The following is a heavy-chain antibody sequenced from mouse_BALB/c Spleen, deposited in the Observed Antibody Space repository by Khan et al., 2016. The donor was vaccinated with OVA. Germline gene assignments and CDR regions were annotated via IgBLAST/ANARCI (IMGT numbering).Heavy chain of an antibody. CDR2: INPSTIYT. V-gene: IGHV1-7*01. Sequence: VQLKESGVELAKPGASVKMSCKASGYTFTNYWMHWVKQRPGQGLEWIGYINPSTIYTEYNQKFKDKATLTADKSSSTAYMQLRSLTSEDSAVYYCARRLPPYYYAMDYWGQGTSVTVSS. CDR1: GYTFTNYW. J-gene: IGHJ4*01. D-gene: IGHD3-2*02. CDR3: ARRLPPYYYAMDY.